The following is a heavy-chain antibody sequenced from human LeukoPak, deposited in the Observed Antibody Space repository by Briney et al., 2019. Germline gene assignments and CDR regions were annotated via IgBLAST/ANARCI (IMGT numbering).Heavy chain of an antibody. D-gene: IGHD1-26*01. J-gene: IGHJ4*02. CDR1: GFTFSSSG. V-gene: IGHV3-30*02. CDR3: AKETRGSYSDY. CDR2: IRYDGTSK. Sequence: QPGGSLRLSCAASGFTFSSSGMHWVRQAPGKGLEWVAFIRYDGTSKCYADSVKGRFTISRDNSKNTVYLQMNSLRAEDTAVYYCAKETRGSYSDYWGQGNLVTVSS.